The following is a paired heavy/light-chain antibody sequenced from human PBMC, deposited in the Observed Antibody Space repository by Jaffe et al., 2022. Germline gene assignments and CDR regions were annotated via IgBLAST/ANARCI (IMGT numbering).Light chain of an antibody. CDR1: QSVGKY. CDR3: QQRSNWPPSIT. CDR2: DAS. J-gene: IGKJ5*01. Sequence: EIVLTQSPATLSLSPGDRATLSCRASQSVGKYLGWYQQKPGQAPRLLIYDASNRATGIPARFSGSGSGTDFTLTISSLEAEDFAVYYCQQRSNWPPSITFGQGTRLEIK. V-gene: IGKV3-11*01.
Heavy chain of an antibody. CDR1: GFTFSSYW. D-gene: IGHD2-15*01. CDR3: ARGPLRYCSLSSCSFDS. Sequence: EVQLVESGGGLVQPGGSLRLSCAASGFTFSSYWMSWVRQTPGKGLEWVANIKQDGSEKYCVDSVKGRFTISRDNAKNSLYLQMNSLRAEDTAVYFCARGPLRYCSLSSCSFDSWGQGTLVTVSS. J-gene: IGHJ4*02. V-gene: IGHV3-7*01. CDR2: IKQDGSEK.